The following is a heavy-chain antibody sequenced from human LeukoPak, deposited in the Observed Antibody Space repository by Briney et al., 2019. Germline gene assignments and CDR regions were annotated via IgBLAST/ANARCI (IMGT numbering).Heavy chain of an antibody. CDR1: GGSVSSGSYY. J-gene: IGHJ3*02. CDR3: ARDAGSSGWYDDALDI. Sequence: SETLSLTCTVSGGSVSSGSYYWSWIRQPPGKGLEWIGYIYYSGSTNYNPSLKSRVTISVDTSKNQFSLKLSSVTAADTAVYYCARDAGSSGWYDDALDIWGQGTMVTVSS. CDR2: IYYSGST. V-gene: IGHV4-61*01. D-gene: IGHD6-19*01.